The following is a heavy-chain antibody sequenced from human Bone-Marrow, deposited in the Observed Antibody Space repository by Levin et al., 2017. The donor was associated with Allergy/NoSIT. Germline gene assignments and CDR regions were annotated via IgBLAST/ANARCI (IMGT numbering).Heavy chain of an antibody. J-gene: IGHJ5*02. CDR1: GGSISSGGYS. V-gene: IGHV4-30-2*01. CDR3: ARASNYDILTGYYNANWFDP. CDR2: IYHSGST. Sequence: SQTLSLTCAVSGGSISSGGYSWSWIRQPPGKGLEWIGYIYHSGSTYYNPSLKSRVTISVDRSKNQFSLKLSSVTAADTAVYYCARASNYDILTGYYNANWFDPWGQGTLVTVSS. D-gene: IGHD3-9*01.